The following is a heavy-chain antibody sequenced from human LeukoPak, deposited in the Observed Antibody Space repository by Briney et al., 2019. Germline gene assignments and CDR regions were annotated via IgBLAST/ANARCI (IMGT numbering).Heavy chain of an antibody. Sequence: PGGSLRLSCAASGFTFSSYAMHWVRQAPGKGLEWVAVISYGGSNKYYADSVKGRFTISRDNSKNTLYLQMNSLRAEDTAVYYCARDPAGGDDRFYYYGMDVWGQGTTVTVSS. D-gene: IGHD2-21*02. CDR1: GFTFSSYA. V-gene: IGHV3-30-3*01. CDR2: ISYGGSNK. CDR3: ARDPAGGDDRFYYYGMDV. J-gene: IGHJ6*02.